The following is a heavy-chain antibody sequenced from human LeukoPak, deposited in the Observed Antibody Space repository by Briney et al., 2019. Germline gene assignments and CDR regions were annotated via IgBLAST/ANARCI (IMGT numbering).Heavy chain of an antibody. CDR1: GGSISNGDHY. CDR2: IYYSGST. J-gene: IGHJ5*02. CDR3: ARGYYDSSGYYWFDP. V-gene: IGHV4-31*03. D-gene: IGHD3-22*01. Sequence: SETLSLTCTVSGGSISNGDHYWSWIRQHPGKGLEWIGHIYYSGSTYYNPSLKSRGIISVETSKNQFSLKLSSVTAADTAVYYCARGYYDSSGYYWFDPWGQGTLVTVSS.